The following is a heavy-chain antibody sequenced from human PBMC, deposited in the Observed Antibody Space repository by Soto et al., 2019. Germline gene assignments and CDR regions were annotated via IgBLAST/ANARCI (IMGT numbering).Heavy chain of an antibody. Sequence: QVQLVQSGAEVKKPGASVKVSCKASGYTFTSYAMHWVRQAPGQRLEWMGWINAGNGNTKYSQKFQGRVTITRDTSASTAYMELSSLRSEDTAVYYCARDQYSSSWYGYFQHWGQGTLFTVSS. CDR3: ARDQYSSSWYGYFQH. CDR1: GYTFTSYA. D-gene: IGHD6-13*01. V-gene: IGHV1-3*01. CDR2: INAGNGNT. J-gene: IGHJ1*01.